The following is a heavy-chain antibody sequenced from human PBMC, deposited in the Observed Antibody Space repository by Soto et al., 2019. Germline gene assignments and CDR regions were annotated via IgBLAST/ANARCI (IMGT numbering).Heavy chain of an antibody. CDR1: GGSFSGYD. CDR2: INHSGST. D-gene: IGHD2-21*02. J-gene: IGHJ6*02. CDR3: AREGALLFGGNSDYYSTVDV. Sequence: SETLSLTCAVYGGSFSGYDWSWIRQPPGKGLEWIGEINHSGSTNYNPSLKSRVTISVDTSKNQFSLKLSSVTAADTAVYFCAREGALLFGGNSDYYSTVDVWGQGTTVTVSS. V-gene: IGHV4-34*01.